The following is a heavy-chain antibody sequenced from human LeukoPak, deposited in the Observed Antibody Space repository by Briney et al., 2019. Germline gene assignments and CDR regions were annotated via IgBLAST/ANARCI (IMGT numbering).Heavy chain of an antibody. J-gene: IGHJ6*03. Sequence: SETLSLTCTVSGGSISSFHWSWIRQPAGKGLEWIGRIYSTGSTNYNPSLKSRVTMSVDTSKNQFSLRLSSVTAADTAVYYCARGTYYDFWTNGYYHYMDVWGKGTTVTVSS. CDR3: ARGTYYDFWTNGYYHYMDV. CDR1: GGSISSFH. D-gene: IGHD3-3*01. CDR2: IYSTGST. V-gene: IGHV4-4*07.